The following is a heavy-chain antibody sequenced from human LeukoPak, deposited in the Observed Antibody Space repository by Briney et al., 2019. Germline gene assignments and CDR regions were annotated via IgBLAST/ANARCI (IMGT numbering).Heavy chain of an antibody. Sequence: ASVKVSCKASGYTFTSYAMNWVRQAPGQGLEWMGWINTNTGNPTYAQGFTGRFVFSLDTSVSTAYLQISSLKAEDTAVYYCARVSRRGYSYGYLAYWGQGTLVTVSS. CDR1: GYTFTSYA. CDR3: ARVSRRGYSYGYLAY. V-gene: IGHV7-4-1*02. D-gene: IGHD5-18*01. J-gene: IGHJ4*02. CDR2: INTNTGNP.